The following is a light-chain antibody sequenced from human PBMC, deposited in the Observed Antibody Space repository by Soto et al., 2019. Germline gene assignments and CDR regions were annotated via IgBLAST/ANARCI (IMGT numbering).Light chain of an antibody. Sequence: EVVMTQSPATLSVSPGERATLSCRASQNIRKNLAWYRQTPGQAPRLLVYSATTRAAGVPPRFSGSGSGTEFTLTISSLQSEDSAVYYCQQYDNWPPLTFGRGTTLEI. CDR3: QQYDNWPPLT. CDR2: SAT. CDR1: QNIRKN. J-gene: IGKJ1*01. V-gene: IGKV3-15*01.